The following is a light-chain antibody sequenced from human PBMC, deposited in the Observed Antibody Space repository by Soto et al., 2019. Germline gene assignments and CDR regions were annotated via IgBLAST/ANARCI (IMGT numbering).Light chain of an antibody. CDR1: QDINNY. V-gene: IGKV1-27*01. Sequence: DIQMTQSPSSLSASVGDRVTITCRASQDINNYLAWYQQKPGKVPKLLIYAASTLQSGVPSRFSGSGSGTDFTLTISSLQPEDVATYYCHKYNSAPWTFGQGTKVEIK. CDR2: AAS. CDR3: HKYNSAPWT. J-gene: IGKJ1*01.